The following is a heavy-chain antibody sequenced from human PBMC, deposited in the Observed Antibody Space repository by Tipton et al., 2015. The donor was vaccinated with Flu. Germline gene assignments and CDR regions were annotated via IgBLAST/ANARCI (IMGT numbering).Heavy chain of an antibody. V-gene: IGHV4-59*01. CDR1: GGSISSYY. CDR3: ARRYYDSSGPLDY. CDR2: IYYSGST. D-gene: IGHD3-22*01. J-gene: IGHJ4*02. Sequence: LRLSCTVSGGSISSYYWSWIRQPPGKGLGWIGYIYYSGSTNYNPSLKSRVTISVDTSKNQFSLKLSSVTAADTAVYYCARRYYDSSGPLDYWGQGTLVTVSS.